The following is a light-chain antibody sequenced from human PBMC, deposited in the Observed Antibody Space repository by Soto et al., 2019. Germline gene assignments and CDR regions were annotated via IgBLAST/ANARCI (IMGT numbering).Light chain of an antibody. Sequence: IVLTQSRATLSVSPGERATLSCRASQSINNDYLAWYQQKPGQAPRLLIYGISTRATGVPPRFSASGSGTDFTLTISSLQSEDFAVYSCQQYSQWPITFGQGTRLEVK. J-gene: IGKJ5*01. CDR3: QQYSQWPIT. CDR1: QSINND. CDR2: GIS. V-gene: IGKV3-15*01.